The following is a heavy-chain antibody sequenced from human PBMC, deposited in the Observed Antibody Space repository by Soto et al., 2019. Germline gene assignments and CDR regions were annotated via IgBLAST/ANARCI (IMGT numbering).Heavy chain of an antibody. CDR1: GLTVSECA. J-gene: IGHJ4*02. CDR2: IRSKAYGGTT. D-gene: IGHD2-2*01. Sequence: GGSRIPSSAASGLTVSECAISWFRQAPGKGLEWVGFIRSKAYGGTTEYAASVRVRFTISRDDSKNIAYLQMSSLTIEDTAVYYCRRGQPAPNYWGQGT. CDR3: RRGQPAPNY. V-gene: IGHV3-49*03.